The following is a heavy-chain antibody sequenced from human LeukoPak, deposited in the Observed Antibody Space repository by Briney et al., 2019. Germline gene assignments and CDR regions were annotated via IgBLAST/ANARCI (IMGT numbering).Heavy chain of an antibody. CDR2: TYYRSKWYN. Sequence: SQTLSLTCAISGDSVSSNSAAWNWIRQSPSRGLEWLGRTYYRSKWYNDYAVSVKSRITINPDTSKNQFSLQLNSVTPEDTAVYYCARAGYSSGWYLGPPPNFDYWGQGTLVTVSS. CDR1: GDSVSSNSAA. V-gene: IGHV6-1*01. J-gene: IGHJ4*02. CDR3: ARAGYSSGWYLGPPPNFDY. D-gene: IGHD6-19*01.